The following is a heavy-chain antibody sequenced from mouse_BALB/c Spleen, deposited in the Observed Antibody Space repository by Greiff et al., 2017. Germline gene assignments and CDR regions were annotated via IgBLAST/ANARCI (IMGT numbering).Heavy chain of an antibody. J-gene: IGHJ3*01. CDR2: IWAGGST. CDR3: ARVGGYGNYEGFAY. V-gene: IGHV2-9*02. D-gene: IGHD2-1*01. Sequence: QVHVKQSGPGLVAPSQSLSITCTVSGFSLTSYGVHWVRQPPGKGLEWLGVIWAGGSTNYNSALMSRLSISKDNSKSQVFLKMNSLQTDDTAMYYCARVGGYGNYEGFAYWGQGTLVTVSA. CDR1: GFSLTSYG.